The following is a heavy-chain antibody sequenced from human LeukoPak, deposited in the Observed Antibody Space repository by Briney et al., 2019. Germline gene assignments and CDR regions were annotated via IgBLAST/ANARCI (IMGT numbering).Heavy chain of an antibody. Sequence: WGALRLSCASSLFTFISYAMSGVRQARWRGVEWVSPISGSGGSTYYADSVKGRFTISRDNSKNTLYLQMNSLRAEDTAVYYCATGGWLVENGYWGQGTLVTVSS. CDR1: LFTFISYA. CDR2: ISGSGGST. J-gene: IGHJ4*02. CDR3: ATGGWLVENGY. V-gene: IGHV3-23*01. D-gene: IGHD6-19*01.